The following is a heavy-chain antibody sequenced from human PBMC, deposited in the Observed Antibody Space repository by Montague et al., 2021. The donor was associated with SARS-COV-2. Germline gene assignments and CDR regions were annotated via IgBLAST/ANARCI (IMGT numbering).Heavy chain of an antibody. CDR2: VDYSGNT. V-gene: IGHV4-39*01. D-gene: IGHD5-18*01. CDR3: ARREYSYGWGD. J-gene: IGHJ4*02. Sequence: SETLSLTCTVTGGSISGSSGYWGWIRQSPGKGLDWIASVDYSGNTYYSPSLKSRLTISVDTSKNQFSLKLNSVTAADTALYYCARREYSYGWGDWGQGTLGTGSS. CDR1: GGSISGSSGY.